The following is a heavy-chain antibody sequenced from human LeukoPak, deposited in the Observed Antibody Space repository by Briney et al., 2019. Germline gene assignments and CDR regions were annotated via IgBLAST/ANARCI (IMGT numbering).Heavy chain of an antibody. CDR3: AREKPGDYYYFDY. V-gene: IGHV1-2*02. Sequence: ASVKVSCKASGYTFTGYYMHWVRQAPGQGLEWMGWINPNSGGTNYAQKFQGRATMTRDTSISTAYMELSRLRSDDTAVYYCAREKPGDYYYFDYWGQGTLVTVSS. D-gene: IGHD1-14*01. CDR2: INPNSGGT. CDR1: GYTFTGYY. J-gene: IGHJ4*02.